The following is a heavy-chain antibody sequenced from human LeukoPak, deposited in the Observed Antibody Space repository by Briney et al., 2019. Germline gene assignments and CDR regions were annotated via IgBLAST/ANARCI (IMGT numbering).Heavy chain of an antibody. J-gene: IGHJ5*02. Sequence: GASVMVSCKASGYTFTDYYIHWVRQAPGQGLEWMGWIHPNSGDTNYAQNFQDRVTLTRDTSISTAYMELTNLRSDDTAVYYCARPNGAYCNWFDPWGQGTLVTVSS. V-gene: IGHV1-2*02. CDR1: GYTFTDYY. D-gene: IGHD2-8*01. CDR3: ARPNGAYCNWFDP. CDR2: IHPNSGDT.